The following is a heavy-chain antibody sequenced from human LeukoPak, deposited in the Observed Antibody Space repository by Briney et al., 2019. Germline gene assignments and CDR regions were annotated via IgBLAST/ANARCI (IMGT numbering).Heavy chain of an antibody. Sequence: GGSLRLSCAASGFTFSTYAMHWVRQAPGKGLEWVAVISYDGTNKHYADSVKGRFTISRDNSKNTLYLQMNSLRAEDTAFYYCAKEGYSYSFDYWGQGTLVTVSS. D-gene: IGHD5-18*01. CDR1: GFTFSTYA. V-gene: IGHV3-30-3*01. CDR2: ISYDGTNK. CDR3: AKEGYSYSFDY. J-gene: IGHJ4*02.